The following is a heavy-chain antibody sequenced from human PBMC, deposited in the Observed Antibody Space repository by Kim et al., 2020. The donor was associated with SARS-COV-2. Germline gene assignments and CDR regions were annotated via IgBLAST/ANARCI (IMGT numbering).Heavy chain of an antibody. CDR3: GRNRVDY. D-gene: IGHD3-10*01. V-gene: IGHV3-7*01. J-gene: IGHJ4*02. CDR2: QGGSER. Sequence: QGGSERNDVDSVKGRFTISRDDAKNSLYLEMNSLRADDTAVYYCGRNRVDYWGQGTLVTVTS.